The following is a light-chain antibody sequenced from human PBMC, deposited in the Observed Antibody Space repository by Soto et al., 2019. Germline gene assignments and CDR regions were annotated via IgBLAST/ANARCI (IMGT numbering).Light chain of an antibody. CDR3: QQANSFPLT. CDR2: AAS. V-gene: IGKV1-12*01. J-gene: IGKJ4*01. Sequence: DIQMTQSPSSVSASVGDRVSITCRARQGISSWLAWYQQKPGKAPKLQIYAASRLQSGVPPRFSDSGSRTELTLTISSLQPEDFVTYYFQQANSFPLTFGGGTKVEIK. CDR1: QGISSW.